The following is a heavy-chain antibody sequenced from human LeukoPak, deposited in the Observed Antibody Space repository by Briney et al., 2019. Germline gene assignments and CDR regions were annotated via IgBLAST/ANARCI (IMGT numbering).Heavy chain of an antibody. V-gene: IGHV4-34*01. D-gene: IGHD2-2*02. J-gene: IGHJ3*02. Sequence: PSETLSLTCAVYGGSFSGYYWSWIRQPPGKGLEWIGEINHSGSTNYNPSLKSRVTISVDTSKNQFSLKLSSVTAADTAVYYCARLPVVPAAIRPGGAFDIWGQGTMVTVSS. CDR3: ARLPVVPAAIRPGGAFDI. CDR2: INHSGST. CDR1: GGSFSGYY.